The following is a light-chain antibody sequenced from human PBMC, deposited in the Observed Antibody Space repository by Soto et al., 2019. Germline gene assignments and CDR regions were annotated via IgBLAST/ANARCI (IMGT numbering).Light chain of an antibody. Sequence: THTPATLSSSVGERATISCRASDSVSSKLAWYQQKPGQAPRLLIYDASTMPTGVPARFSGGGAGRAFSLVISSLQSQDFAVYYCQQYNSCPSTFGGGTKVDIK. V-gene: IGKV3-15*01. CDR1: DSVSSK. CDR2: DAS. J-gene: IGKJ4*01. CDR3: QQYNSCPST.